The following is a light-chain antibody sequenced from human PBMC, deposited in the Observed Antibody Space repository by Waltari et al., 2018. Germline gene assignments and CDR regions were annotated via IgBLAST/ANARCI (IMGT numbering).Light chain of an antibody. CDR3: QQYHRDST. CDR2: KTS. CDR1: DTIIHW. J-gene: IGKJ1*01. Sequence: DIQMTQSPSTLSASVGDRVTITCRTSDTIIHWLAWYQQKPGKAPKLLIYKTSTLGSGVPSRFSGSGSGTEFTLTISSLQPDDFATYYCQQYHRDSTFGPGTKVEIK. V-gene: IGKV1-5*03.